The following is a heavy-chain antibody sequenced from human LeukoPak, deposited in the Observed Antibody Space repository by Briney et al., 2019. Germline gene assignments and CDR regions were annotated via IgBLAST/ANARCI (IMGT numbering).Heavy chain of an antibody. CDR2: IWYDGSNK. V-gene: IGHV3-33*08. CDR3: ARKKRVDTDSIMVYYYYAMDV. J-gene: IGHJ6*02. D-gene: IGHD5-18*01. CDR1: GFTFSSYA. Sequence: PGGSLRLSCAASGFTFSSYAMHWVRPAPGKGLEWVAVIWYDGSNKYYADSVKGRFTISRDNSKKTLYLQMNNLRAEDMAVYYCARKKRVDTDSIMVYYYYAMDVWGQGTTVTVSS.